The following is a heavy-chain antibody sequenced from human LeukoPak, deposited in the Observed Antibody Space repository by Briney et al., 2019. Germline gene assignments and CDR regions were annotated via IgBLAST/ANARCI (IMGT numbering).Heavy chain of an antibody. CDR3: ARDRHDSSGYYYNDAFDI. D-gene: IGHD3-22*01. V-gene: IGHV4-61*02. Sequence: PSQTLSLTCTVSGGSISSGSYSWSWIRQPAGKGLEGFGRIYTSGSTNYNPSLKSRVTISVDSSKNQFSLKLSSVTAADTAVYYCARDRHDSSGYYYNDAFDIWGQGTMVTVSS. J-gene: IGHJ3*02. CDR1: GGSISSGSYS. CDR2: IYTSGST.